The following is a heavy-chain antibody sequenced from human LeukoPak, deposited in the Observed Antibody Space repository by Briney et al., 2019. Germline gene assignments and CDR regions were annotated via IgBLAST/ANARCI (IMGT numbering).Heavy chain of an antibody. CDR1: GFTFSSYS. J-gene: IGHJ3*02. Sequence: PGGSLRLSCAASGFTFSSYSMNWVRQAPGKGLEWVSSISSSSSYIYYADSVKGRFTISRDNAKNSLYLQMNSLRAEDTAVYYCARGISIAVARGAFDIWGQGTMVTVSS. CDR2: ISSSSSYI. V-gene: IGHV3-21*01. CDR3: ARGISIAVARGAFDI. D-gene: IGHD6-19*01.